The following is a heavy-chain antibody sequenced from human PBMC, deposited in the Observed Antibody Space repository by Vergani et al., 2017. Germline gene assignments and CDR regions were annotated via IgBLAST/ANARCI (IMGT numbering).Heavy chain of an antibody. CDR2: FNPNSGGT. V-gene: IGHV1-2*02. Sequence: QVQLVQSGAEVKKPGASVKVSCKASGYTFTGYYMHWVRQAPGQGLEWMGWFNPNSGGTNYAQKFQGRVTMTRDTSISTAYMELSRLRSDDTAVYYCARQQNIVVVVAATLPWFDPWGQGTLVTVSS. CDR3: ARQQNIVVVVAATLPWFDP. J-gene: IGHJ5*02. CDR1: GYTFTGYY. D-gene: IGHD2-15*01.